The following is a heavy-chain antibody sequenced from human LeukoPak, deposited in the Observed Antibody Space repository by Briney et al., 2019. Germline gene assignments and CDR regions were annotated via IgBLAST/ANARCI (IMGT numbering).Heavy chain of an antibody. Sequence: SVKVSCKASGGTFTSYAISWVRQAPGQGLEWMGRIIPIFGTANYAQKFQGRVTITADKSTSTAYMELGSLRSEDTAVYYCARVSFCSGSSCYAGHDYWGQGTLVTVPS. D-gene: IGHD2-15*01. CDR2: IIPIFGTA. J-gene: IGHJ4*02. CDR3: ARVSFCSGSSCYAGHDY. V-gene: IGHV1-69*06. CDR1: GGTFTSYA.